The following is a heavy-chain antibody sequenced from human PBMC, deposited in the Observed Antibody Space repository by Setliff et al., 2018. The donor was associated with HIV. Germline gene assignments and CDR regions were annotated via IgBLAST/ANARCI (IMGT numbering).Heavy chain of an antibody. D-gene: IGHD1-7*01. Sequence: SETLSLTCTVSGGSISSYYWSWIRQPAGKGLEWIGRIYTSGSTNYNPSLKSRVTMSVDTSKNQFSLKLSFVTAADTAVYYCATSYNWNYLGWFDPWGQGTLVTVSS. CDR3: ATSYNWNYLGWFDP. J-gene: IGHJ5*02. CDR2: IYTSGST. CDR1: GGSISSYY. V-gene: IGHV4-4*07.